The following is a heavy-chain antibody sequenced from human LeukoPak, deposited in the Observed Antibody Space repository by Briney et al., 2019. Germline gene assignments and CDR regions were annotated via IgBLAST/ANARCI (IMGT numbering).Heavy chain of an antibody. Sequence: PSETLSLTCIVSGGSISSSSYYWGWIRQPPGKGLEWIGSIYHSGSTYYNPSLKSRVTISVDTSKNQFSLKLTSVTAADTAVYYCARAPGTTFDYWGHGNMVTVSS. CDR3: ARAPGTTFDY. CDR2: IYHSGST. D-gene: IGHD4-17*01. CDR1: GGSISSSSYY. J-gene: IGHJ4*01. V-gene: IGHV4-39*01.